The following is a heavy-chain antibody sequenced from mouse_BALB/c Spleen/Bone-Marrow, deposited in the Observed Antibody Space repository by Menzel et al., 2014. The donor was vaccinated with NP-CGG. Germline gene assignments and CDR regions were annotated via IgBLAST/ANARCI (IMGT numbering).Heavy chain of an antibody. Sequence: EVQGVESGAELVKPGASVKLSCTASGFNIKDTYMHWVKQRPEQGLEWIGRIDPANGNTKYDPKLQGKATITADTSSNTAFLQLSSLTSEDTAVYCCATMITDWYFDVWGAGTTVTVSS. CDR2: IDPANGNT. CDR3: ATMITDWYFDV. J-gene: IGHJ1*01. CDR1: GFNIKDTY. V-gene: IGHV14-3*02. D-gene: IGHD2-4*01.